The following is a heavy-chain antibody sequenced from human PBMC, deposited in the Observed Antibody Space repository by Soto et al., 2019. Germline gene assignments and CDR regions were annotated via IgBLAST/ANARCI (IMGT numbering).Heavy chain of an antibody. CDR3: ARDSSYYYDSSGYYWDNWFDP. J-gene: IGHJ5*02. D-gene: IGHD3-22*01. V-gene: IGHV3-30-3*01. CDR2: ISYDGSNK. CDR1: GFTFSSYA. Sequence: GALRLSCAASGFTFSSYAMHWVRQAPGKGLEWVAVISYDGSNKYYADSVKGRFTISRDNSKNTLYLQMNSLRAEDTAVYYCARDSSYYYDSSGYYWDNWFDPWGQGTLVTVSS.